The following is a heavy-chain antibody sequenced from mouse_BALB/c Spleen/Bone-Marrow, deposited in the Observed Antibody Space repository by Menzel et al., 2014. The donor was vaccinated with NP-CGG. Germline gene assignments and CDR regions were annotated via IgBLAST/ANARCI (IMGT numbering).Heavy chain of an antibody. CDR1: GYTFTSYW. CDR3: ARGGGSYYAMDY. Sequence: QVQLQQSGAKLVKPGASVKLSCKASGYTFTSYWMHWVKQRPGQGLEWIGEINPSNGRTNYNEKFKSKATLTVDKSSSTAYMQLSSLTSEDSAVYYCARGGGSYYAMDYWGQGTSVTVSS. J-gene: IGHJ4*01. V-gene: IGHV1S81*02. CDR2: INPSNGRT. D-gene: IGHD1-1*02.